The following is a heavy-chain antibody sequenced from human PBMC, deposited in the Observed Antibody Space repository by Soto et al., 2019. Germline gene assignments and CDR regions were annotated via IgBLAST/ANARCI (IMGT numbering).Heavy chain of an antibody. V-gene: IGHV3-30*18. CDR3: AKDHHGSSGWALDY. D-gene: IGHD6-19*01. J-gene: IGHJ4*02. Sequence: GGSLRLSCAASGFTFSSYGMHWVRQAPGKGLEWVAVISYDGSNKYYADSVKGRFTISRDNSKNTLYLQMNSLRAEDTAVYYCAKDHHGSSGWALDYWGQGTLVTVSS. CDR1: GFTFSSYG. CDR2: ISYDGSNK.